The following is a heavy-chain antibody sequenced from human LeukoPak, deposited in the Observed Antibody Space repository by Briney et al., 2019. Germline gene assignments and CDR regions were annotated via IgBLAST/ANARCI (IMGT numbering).Heavy chain of an antibody. J-gene: IGHJ4*02. V-gene: IGHV3-23*01. CDR2: ISTTGGST. CDR3: AKPLGSVSYLLPFNY. CDR1: GFTFSSYA. Sequence: GGSLRLSCAASGFTFSSYAMSWVRQAPGKGLEWVSVISTTGGSTYYADSVKGRFTISRDNSKNTLYLRMNSLRTEDTAIYYCAKPLGSVSYLLPFNYWGQGTLVTVSS. D-gene: IGHD1-26*01.